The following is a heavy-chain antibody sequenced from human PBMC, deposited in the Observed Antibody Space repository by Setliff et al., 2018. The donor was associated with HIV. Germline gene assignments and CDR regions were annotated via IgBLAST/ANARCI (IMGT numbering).Heavy chain of an antibody. CDR3: APIRDGYNYFFDQ. J-gene: IGHJ4*02. CDR1: FTSSAYV. Sequence: FTSSAYVMSWIRQAPGKGPEWVSAISARSDYTYAADSMKGRFTISRDNSKNTLYLQMNSPRAEDTAIYYCAPIRDGYNYFFDQWGQGTLVTVSS. D-gene: IGHD5-12*01. CDR2: ISARSDYT. V-gene: IGHV3-23*01.